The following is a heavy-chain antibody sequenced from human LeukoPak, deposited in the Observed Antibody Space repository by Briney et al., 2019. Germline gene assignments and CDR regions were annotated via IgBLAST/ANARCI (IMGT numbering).Heavy chain of an antibody. V-gene: IGHV1-24*01. CDR3: ARARPNLYYFDF. CDR1: GYTLTELS. J-gene: IGHJ4*02. CDR2: FDPEDGET. Sequence: ASVKVSCKVSGYTLTELSMHWVRQAPGKGLEWMGGFDPEDGETIYAQKFQGRVTMTEDTSTDTAYMELSSLTSDDTAVYYCARARPNLYYFDFWGQGTLVTVSS.